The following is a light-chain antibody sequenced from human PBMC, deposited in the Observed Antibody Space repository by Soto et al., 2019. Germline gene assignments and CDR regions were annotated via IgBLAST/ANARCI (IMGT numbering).Light chain of an antibody. CDR1: SSDVGGYNY. J-gene: IGLJ2*01. CDR2: DVS. V-gene: IGLV2-14*01. Sequence: QSVLTQPASVSGSPGQSITISCTGTSSDVGGYNYVSWYQQHPGKAPKLMIYDVSNRPSGVSNRFSGSKSGNTASLTISGLQAEDEADYYCSSYTSSSTLVVFDGGTKVTVL. CDR3: SSYTSSSTLVV.